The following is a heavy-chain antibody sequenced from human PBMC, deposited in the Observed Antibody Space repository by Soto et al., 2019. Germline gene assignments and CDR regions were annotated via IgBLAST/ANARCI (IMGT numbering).Heavy chain of an antibody. CDR3: ARAVTDYYYYGMDV. J-gene: IGHJ6*02. CDR1: GYTFTSYG. D-gene: IGHD4-4*01. CDR2: ISAYNGNT. Sequence: ASVKVSCKASGYTFTSYGISWVRQAPGQGLEWMGWISAYNGNTNYAQKFQGKVTMTTNTSTSTAYKKLRSLRSDDTAVYYCARAVTDYYYYGMDVWGQGTTVTVSS. V-gene: IGHV1-18*01.